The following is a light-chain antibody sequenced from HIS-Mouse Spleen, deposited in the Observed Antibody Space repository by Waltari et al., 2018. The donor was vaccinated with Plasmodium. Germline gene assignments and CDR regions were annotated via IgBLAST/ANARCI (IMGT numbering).Light chain of an antibody. CDR3: QSYDSSLSGSEV. V-gene: IGLV1-40*01. CDR2: GTS. J-gene: IGLJ3*02. Sequence: QSVLTQPPSVSGAPGQRVTISCTGSSSNIGAGYDVHWYQQLPGTAPNLLIYGTSKRPSGVPDRFSGSKAGTSASLAITGLQAEDEADYYCQSYDSSLSGSEVFGGGTKLTVL. CDR1: SSNIGAGYD.